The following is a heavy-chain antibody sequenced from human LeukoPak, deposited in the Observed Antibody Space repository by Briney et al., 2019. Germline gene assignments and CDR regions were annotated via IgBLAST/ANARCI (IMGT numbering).Heavy chain of an antibody. CDR3: AQKTPGTHPFDY. CDR1: ELTFSSYA. CDR2: CGTSGDT. Sequence: GGSLRLSCAASELTFSSYAMNWVRQAPGKGLEWVSACGTSGDTYYADSVRGRFTISRDNAKNTVYLQMSSLRAEDTAVYYCAQKTPGTHPFDYWGQGTLVTVSS. D-gene: IGHD6-13*01. V-gene: IGHV3-23*01. J-gene: IGHJ4*02.